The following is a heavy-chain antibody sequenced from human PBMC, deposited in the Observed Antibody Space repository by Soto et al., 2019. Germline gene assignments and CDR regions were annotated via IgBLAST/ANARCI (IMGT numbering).Heavy chain of an antibody. CDR2: AIPVFGTT. CDR1: GDTFMYSA. V-gene: IGHV1-69*01. CDR3: ARTYIAASMPTASEL. Sequence: QVQLVQSGAEVRKPGSSVKVSCKASGDTFMYSAFTGVRQAPGQGLEWGGQAIPVFGTTNHAQKFQGRVTFTADESKSTAYMELSSMRFEDTDVYLCARTYIAASMPTASELWGQGTMVTVSS. D-gene: IGHD6-13*01. J-gene: IGHJ3*01.